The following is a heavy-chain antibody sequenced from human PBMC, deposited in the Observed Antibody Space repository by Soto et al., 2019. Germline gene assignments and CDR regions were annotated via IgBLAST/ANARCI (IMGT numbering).Heavy chain of an antibody. CDR2: ISSSGSYI. V-gene: IGHV3-21*06. D-gene: IGHD5-18*01. J-gene: IGHJ4*02. CDR3: ARGYSYASKGNYYFDY. CDR1: GFTFSSYS. Sequence: GGSLRLSCAASGFTFSSYSMNWVRQAPGKGLEWLSSISSSGSYIYYADSVKGRFTISRDNAKNSLYLQMNSLRAEDTAVYYCARGYSYASKGNYYFDYWGQGTLVTVSS.